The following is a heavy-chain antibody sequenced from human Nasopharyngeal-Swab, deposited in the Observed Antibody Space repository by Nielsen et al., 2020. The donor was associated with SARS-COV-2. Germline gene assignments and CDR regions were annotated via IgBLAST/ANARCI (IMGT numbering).Heavy chain of an antibody. V-gene: IGHV5-51*01. D-gene: IGHD6-13*01. CDR2: IYPGDSDT. CDR3: ARPGSAAASPFDY. J-gene: IGHJ4*02. Sequence: GESLKISCKGSGYSFTSYGIGWVRQMPGKGLEWMGIIYPGDSDTRYSPSFQGQVTISADKSISTAYLQWSSLKASDTAMYYCARPGSAAASPFDYWGQGTLVTVSS. CDR1: GYSFTSYG.